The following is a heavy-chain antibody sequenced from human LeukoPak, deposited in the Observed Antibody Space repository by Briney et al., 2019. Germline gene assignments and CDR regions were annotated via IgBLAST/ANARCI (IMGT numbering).Heavy chain of an antibody. J-gene: IGHJ4*02. V-gene: IGHV3-23*01. CDR3: AKDPHYEDFWSGYYPPDY. CDR2: ISGSGGST. D-gene: IGHD3-3*01. Sequence: GGSLRLSCAASGFSFSSYAMSWVRQAPGKRLEWVSAISGSGGSTYYADSVKGRFTISRDNSKNTLYLQMNSLRAEDTAVYYCAKDPHYEDFWSGYYPPDYWGQGTLVTVSS. CDR1: GFSFSSYA.